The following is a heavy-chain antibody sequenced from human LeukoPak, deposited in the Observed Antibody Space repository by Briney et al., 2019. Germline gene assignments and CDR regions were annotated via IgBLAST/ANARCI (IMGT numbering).Heavy chain of an antibody. D-gene: IGHD2-2*01. CDR1: GFPFSSYG. CDR2: IQYDGNNK. J-gene: IGHJ4*02. V-gene: IGHV3-30*02. Sequence: PGGSLRLSCGASGFPFSSYGMPWVRQAPGKGLEWVAFIQYDGNNKYNADSVKGRFTISRDNSKNTLYLQMNSLRAEDTAVYYCAKDSGAFVIIPAAMGNWGQGTLVTVSS. CDR3: AKDSGAFVIIPAAMGN.